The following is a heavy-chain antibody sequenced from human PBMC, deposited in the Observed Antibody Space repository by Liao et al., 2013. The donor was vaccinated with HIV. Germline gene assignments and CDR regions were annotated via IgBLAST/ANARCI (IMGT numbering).Heavy chain of an antibody. D-gene: IGHD3-3*01. J-gene: IGHJ4*01. V-gene: IGHV4-4*07. Sequence: QVQLQESGPGLVKPSETLSLTCTVSGDSITSYYWSWIRQPAGKGLEWIGRFTSGSINYNSSLKNRVTMSLDTSKNQFSLKLSSVTAADTAVYYCARESITVFGVVHSDYFVLLGP. CDR1: GDSITSYY. CDR3: ARESITVFGVVHSDYFVL. CDR2: FTSGSI.